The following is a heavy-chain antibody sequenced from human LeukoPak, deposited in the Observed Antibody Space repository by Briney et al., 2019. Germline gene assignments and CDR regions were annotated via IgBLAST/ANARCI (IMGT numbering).Heavy chain of an antibody. CDR3: ARDQPYTDV. CDR1: GYFISSGYY. CDR2: IYHSGTT. V-gene: IGHV4-38-2*02. Sequence: PSETLSLTCAVSGYFISSGYYWGWIRQPPGKGLEWIGSIYHSGTTYYNPSLRSRVTISVGTSKNQFSLKLSSVTAADTAVYYCARDQPYTDVWGKGTTVTVSS. J-gene: IGHJ6*03.